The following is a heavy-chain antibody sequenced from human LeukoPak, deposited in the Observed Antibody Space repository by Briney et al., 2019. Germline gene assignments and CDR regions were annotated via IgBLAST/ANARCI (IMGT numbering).Heavy chain of an antibody. CDR1: GGSISSYC. CDR3: ASLKSTVTTNDAFDI. Sequence: SETLSLTCTVSGGSISSYCWSWIRQPPGKGLEWIGYIYYSGSTNYNPSLKSRVTISVDTSKNLFSLKLSSVTAADTAVYYCASLKSTVTTNDAFDIWGQGTMVTVSS. D-gene: IGHD4-17*01. J-gene: IGHJ3*02. CDR2: IYYSGST. V-gene: IGHV4-59*08.